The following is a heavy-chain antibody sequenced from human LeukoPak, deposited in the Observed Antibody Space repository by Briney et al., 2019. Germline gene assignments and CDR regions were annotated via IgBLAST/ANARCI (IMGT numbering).Heavy chain of an antibody. Sequence: SETLSLTCTVSGGSLSSYYWSWIRQPPGKGLEWIGYIYYSGSTNYNPSLKSRVTISVDPSKNQFSLKLSSVTAADTAVYYCARDNGYYGSGSGYYFDYWGQGTLVTVSS. D-gene: IGHD3-10*01. CDR1: GGSLSSYY. J-gene: IGHJ4*02. CDR2: IYYSGST. V-gene: IGHV4-59*01. CDR3: ARDNGYYGSGSGYYFDY.